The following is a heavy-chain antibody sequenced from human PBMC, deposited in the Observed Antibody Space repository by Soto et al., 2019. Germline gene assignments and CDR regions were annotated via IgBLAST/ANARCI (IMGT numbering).Heavy chain of an antibody. D-gene: IGHD6-19*01. CDR3: ARSRSSGWYDDY. CDR2: ISAYNGNT. Sequence: ASVKVSCKASGYTFTSYGISWVRQAPGQGLEWMGWISAYNGNTNYAQKLQGRVTMTTDRSTSTAYMELRSLRSDDTAVYYCARSRSSGWYDDYWGQGTLVTVSS. J-gene: IGHJ4*02. CDR1: GYTFTSYG. V-gene: IGHV1-18*01.